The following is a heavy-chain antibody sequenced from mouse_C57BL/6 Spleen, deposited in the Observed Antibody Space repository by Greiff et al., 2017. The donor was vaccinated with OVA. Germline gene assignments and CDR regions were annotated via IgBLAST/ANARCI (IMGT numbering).Heavy chain of an antibody. V-gene: IGHV1-82*01. CDR1: GYAFSSSW. CDR3: ARGGLLGYFDV. Sequence: VKLQESGPELVKPGASVKISCKASGYAFSSSWMNWVKQRPGKGLEWIGRIYPGDGDTNYNGKFKGKATLTADKSSSTAYMQLSSLTSEDSAVYFCARGGLLGYFDVWGTGTTVTVSS. CDR2: IYPGDGDT. D-gene: IGHD2-3*01. J-gene: IGHJ1*03.